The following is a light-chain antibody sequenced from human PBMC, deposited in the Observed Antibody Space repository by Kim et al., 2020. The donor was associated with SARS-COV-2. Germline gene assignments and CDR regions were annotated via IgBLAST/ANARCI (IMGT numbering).Light chain of an antibody. CDR2: KAS. CDR1: QNIGTW. CDR3: QQYDTYRT. V-gene: IGKV1-5*03. Sequence: SASVGDSVSITCRASQNIGTWLAWYQQKPGRAPKRLIYKASSLESGVPSRFSGSGSGTEFTLIINSLQPDDFAIYYCQQYDTYRTFGQGTKVDIK. J-gene: IGKJ1*01.